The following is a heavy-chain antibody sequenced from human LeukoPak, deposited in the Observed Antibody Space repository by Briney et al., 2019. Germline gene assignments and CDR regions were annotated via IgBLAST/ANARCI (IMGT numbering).Heavy chain of an antibody. CDR3: ARPGPMVRGVKDGMDV. CDR2: IIPILGIA. Sequence: SVKVSCKASGGTFSSYAISWVRQAPGQGLEWMGRIIPILGIANYAQKFQGRVTITADKSTSAAYMELSSLRSEDTAVYYCARPGPMVRGVKDGMDVWGQGTTVTVSS. V-gene: IGHV1-69*04. CDR1: GGTFSSYA. J-gene: IGHJ6*02. D-gene: IGHD3-10*01.